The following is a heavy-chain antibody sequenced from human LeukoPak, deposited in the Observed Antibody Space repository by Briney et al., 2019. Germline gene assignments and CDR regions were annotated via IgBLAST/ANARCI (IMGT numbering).Heavy chain of an antibody. Sequence: PGGSLRLSCAVSGFTFSSYSMHWVRHAPKKGLVWVSRIQTDGSSTNYADSVKGRFTISRDDSKNTLYLQMNSLRAEDTAVYYCARGTFDCLFEELEFGVSFDYWGQ. CDR1: GFTFSSYS. CDR3: ARGTFDCLFEELEFGVSFDY. V-gene: IGHV3-74*01. CDR2: IQTDGSST. J-gene: IGHJ4*02. D-gene: IGHD3-9*01.